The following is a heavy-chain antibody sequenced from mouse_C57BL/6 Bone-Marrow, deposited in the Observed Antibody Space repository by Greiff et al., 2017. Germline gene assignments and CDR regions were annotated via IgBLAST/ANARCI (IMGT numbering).Heavy chain of an antibody. J-gene: IGHJ3*01. V-gene: IGHV1-82*01. D-gene: IGHD1-1*01. CDR1: GYAFSSSW. Sequence: QVQLQQSGPELVKPGASVKISCKASGYAFSSSWMNWVKQRPGKGLEWIGRIYPGDGDTNYNGKFKGKATLTADKSSSTAYMQLSSLTSEDSAVYFCARSRGLFAYGGKGTLVTVSA. CDR3: ARSRGLFAY. CDR2: IYPGDGDT.